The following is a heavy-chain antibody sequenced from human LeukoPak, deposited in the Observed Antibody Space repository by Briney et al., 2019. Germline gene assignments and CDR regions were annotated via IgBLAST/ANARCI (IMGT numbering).Heavy chain of an antibody. J-gene: IGHJ4*02. D-gene: IGHD2-8*01. CDR3: AKGSTNARPYYFDY. Sequence: PGGSLRLSCAASEFTFSTHVMSWVRQAPGRGLEWVSAIAGDSGSTYHADSVKGRFTISRDNSKNTLYLQMNSLRAEDTAVYYCAKGSTNARPYYFDYWGQGSLVTVSS. CDR2: IAGDSGST. V-gene: IGHV3-23*01. CDR1: EFTFSTHV.